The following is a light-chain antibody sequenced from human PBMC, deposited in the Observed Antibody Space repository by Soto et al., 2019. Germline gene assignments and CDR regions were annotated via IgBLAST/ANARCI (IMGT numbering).Light chain of an antibody. CDR2: GAS. V-gene: IGKV3-15*01. J-gene: IGKJ1*01. CDR1: QSISDT. CDR3: QKYNSYSWT. Sequence: VMTQSPATLSLSPGGRATLSCRASQSISDTLAWYQQKTGQAPRLLIYGASTRAPGLPDRLSGSGSGTDFNLTIGSLQPDDFATYYCQKYNSYSWTCGQGTKVDIK.